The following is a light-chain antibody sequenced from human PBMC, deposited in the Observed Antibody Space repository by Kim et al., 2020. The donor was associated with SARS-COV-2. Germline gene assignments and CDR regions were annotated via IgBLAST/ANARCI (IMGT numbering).Light chain of an antibody. J-gene: IGKJ4*01. Sequence: ASVGDRVTITGRASQGINSNLAWFQQKPGKAPKSLIYDASSLQSGVPSKFSGSGSGTDFTLTINSLQPEDFATYYCQQYKSYPLTFGGGTKVDIK. CDR3: QQYKSYPLT. CDR1: QGINSN. CDR2: DAS. V-gene: IGKV1-16*02.